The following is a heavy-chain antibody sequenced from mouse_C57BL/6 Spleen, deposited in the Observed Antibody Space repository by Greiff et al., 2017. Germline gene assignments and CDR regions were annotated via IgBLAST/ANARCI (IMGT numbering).Heavy chain of an antibody. Sequence: QVQLQQPGAELVKPGASVKLSCKASGYTFTSYWMQWVKQRPGQGLEWIGEIDPSDSYTNYNQKFKGKATLTVDTSSSTAYMQLSSLTSEDSAVYYCARKGNYYGSKYFDVWGTGTTVTVSS. CDR1: GYTFTSYW. J-gene: IGHJ1*03. CDR3: ARKGNYYGSKYFDV. V-gene: IGHV1-50*01. CDR2: IDPSDSYT. D-gene: IGHD1-1*01.